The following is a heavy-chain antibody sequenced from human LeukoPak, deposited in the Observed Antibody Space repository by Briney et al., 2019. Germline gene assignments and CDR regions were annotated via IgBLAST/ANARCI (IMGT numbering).Heavy chain of an antibody. V-gene: IGHV3-23*01. J-gene: IGHJ5*02. CDR1: GFTFSSYA. Sequence: GGSLRLSCAASGFTFSSYAMSWVRQAPGKGLEWVSAISGSGGSTYYADSVKGRFTISRDNSKNTLYLQMNSLRAEDTAVYYCARVRGGLRYLTSGWFDPWGQGTLVTVSS. D-gene: IGHD3-9*01. CDR2: ISGSGGST. CDR3: ARVRGGLRYLTSGWFDP.